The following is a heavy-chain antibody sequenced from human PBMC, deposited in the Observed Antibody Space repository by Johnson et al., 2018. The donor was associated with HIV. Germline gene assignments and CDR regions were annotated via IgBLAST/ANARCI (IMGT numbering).Heavy chain of an antibody. CDR1: GFTFNNYW. V-gene: IGHV3-7*01. J-gene: IGHJ3*02. D-gene: IGHD3-22*01. CDR3: ARGLSSGYSGYAFDI. CDR2: IKQDGSGK. Sequence: VHLVESGGDLVQPGGSLRLSCAASGFTFNNYWMSWVRQAPGRGLEWVANIKQDGSGKFCVDSVKGRFTISRDNAKDSLFLQMNSLRAGDTAVYYCARGLSSGYSGYAFDIWGQGTMVTVSS.